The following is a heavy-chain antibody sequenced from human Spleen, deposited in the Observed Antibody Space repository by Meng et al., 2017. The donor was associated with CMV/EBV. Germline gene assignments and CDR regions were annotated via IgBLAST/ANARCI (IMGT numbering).Heavy chain of an antibody. V-gene: IGHV1-8*01. CDR2: MNPNSGNT. CDR3: ARGGGGLLWFGEFPLYYYYGMDV. CDR1: GYTFTSYD. J-gene: IGHJ6*02. Sequence: ASVKVSCKASGYTFTSYDINWVRQATGQGLEWMGWMNPNSGNTGYAQKFQGRVTMTRNTSISTAYMELSSLRSEDTAVYYCARGGGGLLWFGEFPLYYYYGMDVWGQGTTVTVS. D-gene: IGHD3-10*01.